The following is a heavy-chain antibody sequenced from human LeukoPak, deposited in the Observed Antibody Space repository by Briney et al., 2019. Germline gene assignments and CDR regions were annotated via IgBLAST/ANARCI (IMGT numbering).Heavy chain of an antibody. D-gene: IGHD1-26*01. Sequence: PSETLSLTCTVSGGSISDYYWSWIRQSPARGLEWIGYLYYSGNTNYNPSLKSRLTISRDMAKNQFSLKLSSVTSADTAVYYCARGEYEDLVDNWGQGTLVTVSS. J-gene: IGHJ4*02. CDR1: GGSISDYY. CDR2: LYYSGNT. CDR3: ARGEYEDLVDN. V-gene: IGHV4-59*01.